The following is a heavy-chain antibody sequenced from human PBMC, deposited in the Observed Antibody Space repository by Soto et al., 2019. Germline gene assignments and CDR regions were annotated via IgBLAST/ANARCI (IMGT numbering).Heavy chain of an antibody. CDR2: INDDGSST. CDR3: ASSGWGASGTPYLDF. Sequence: GGSLRLSCAASGFTFSMYWMHWVRQVPGKGPEWVSRINDDGSSTNYADSVKGRFTISRDNAKNSVSLQMNSLTVEDTAIYYCASSGWGASGTPYLDFWGQGTLVTVSS. J-gene: IGHJ4*02. D-gene: IGHD1-1*01. CDR1: GFTFSMYW. V-gene: IGHV3-74*01.